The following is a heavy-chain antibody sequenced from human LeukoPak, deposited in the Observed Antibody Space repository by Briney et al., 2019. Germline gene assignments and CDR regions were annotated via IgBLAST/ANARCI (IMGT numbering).Heavy chain of an antibody. Sequence: PGGSLSLSCVVSGITFNKNAMNWVRQAPGKGLEWVSYISSSSKTIYYADSVKGRFTISRDNAKNPLYLQMNSLRDEDSAVYYCARDQGIFDYWGQGTLVTVSS. CDR3: ARDQGIFDY. CDR1: GITFNKNA. J-gene: IGHJ4*02. CDR2: ISSSSKTI. V-gene: IGHV3-48*02.